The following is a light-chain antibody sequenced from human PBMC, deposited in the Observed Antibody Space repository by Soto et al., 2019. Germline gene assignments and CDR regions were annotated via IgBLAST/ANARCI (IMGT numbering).Light chain of an antibody. CDR1: QSVRSSY. CDR2: GES. Sequence: EIVLTQSPGTLSLSPGEGATLSCRASQSVRSSYLAWYQQKPAQAPRLLIHGESTRATGITARFSGSGSGTDFTLNISSLQPEEFAVYYCQQYHHSPITFGQGTKLDIK. CDR3: QQYHHSPIT. J-gene: IGKJ5*01. V-gene: IGKV3-20*01.